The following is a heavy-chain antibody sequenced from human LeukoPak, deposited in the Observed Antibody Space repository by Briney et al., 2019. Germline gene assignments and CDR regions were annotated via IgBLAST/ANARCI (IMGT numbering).Heavy chain of an antibody. Sequence: GGSLRLSCAASGINFSNSWLTWVRQAPGKGLEWVGRIKSKKDGEITDYAAPVKGRFTISRDDSKDTLYLQMNSLKTEDTAVYYCSTGGGVLRFLGGQGTLVTVSS. CDR1: GINFSNSW. CDR3: STGGGVLRFL. D-gene: IGHD3-3*01. V-gene: IGHV3-15*01. J-gene: IGHJ4*02. CDR2: IKSKKDGEIT.